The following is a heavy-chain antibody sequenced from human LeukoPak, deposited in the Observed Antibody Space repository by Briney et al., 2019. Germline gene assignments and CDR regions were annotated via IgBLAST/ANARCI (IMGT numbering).Heavy chain of an antibody. V-gene: IGHV4-38-2*02. D-gene: IGHD1-20*01. CDR3: ARVLPITPYFDY. CDR1: GYSISTGYY. Sequence: SETLSLTCTVSGYSISTGYYWDWIRQPPGKGLEWIGTFYHGGSTYYNPSLKSRVTISVDTSKNQFSLNLTSVTAADTAVYYCARVLPITPYFDYWGQGTLVTVSS. J-gene: IGHJ4*02. CDR2: FYHGGST.